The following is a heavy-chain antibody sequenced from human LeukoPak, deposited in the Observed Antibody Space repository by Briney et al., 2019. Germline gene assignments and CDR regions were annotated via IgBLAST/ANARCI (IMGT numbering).Heavy chain of an antibody. J-gene: IGHJ4*02. V-gene: IGHV3-23*01. CDR2: ITGSGGSI. Sequence: GGSLRLSCSASGFTLSNYAMHWVRQAPGKGLEWVSAITGSGGSIYYADSVRGRFTISRDNSKNTLYLQMSSLRAEDTAIYYCAHPSTPDYGGLDYWGQGTLVTVSS. D-gene: IGHD4-17*01. CDR3: AHPSTPDYGGLDY. CDR1: GFTLSNYA.